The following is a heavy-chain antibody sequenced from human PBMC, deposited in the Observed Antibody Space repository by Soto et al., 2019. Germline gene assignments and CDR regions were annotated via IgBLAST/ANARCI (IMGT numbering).Heavy chain of an antibody. CDR2: SNHSGST. J-gene: IGHJ5*02. D-gene: IGHD3-10*01. CDR1: GGSFSGYY. CDR3: ASRYSGSGRHYVEHS. V-gene: IGHV4-34*01. Sequence: SETLSLTCAVYGGSFSGYYWSWIRQPPGKGLEWIGESNHSGSTNYNPSLKSRVTISVDTSKNQFSLKLSSVTAADTAVYYCASRYSGSGRHYVEHSWGQGILVTVSS.